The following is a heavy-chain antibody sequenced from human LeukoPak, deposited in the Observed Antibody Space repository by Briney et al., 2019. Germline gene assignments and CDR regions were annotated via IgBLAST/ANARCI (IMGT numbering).Heavy chain of an antibody. V-gene: IGHV4-34*01. CDR3: ARGVVITFGGAADY. CDR2: INHSGRT. CDR1: GVSLSGYY. Sequence: SETLSLTCAVSGVSLSGYYWGWIRQTPGKGLEWIGEINHSGRTNYNPSLKSRVTISADTSKNQFSLKLSSVTAADTAVYYCARGVVITFGGAADYWGQGTLVTVSS. D-gene: IGHD3-16*01. J-gene: IGHJ4*02.